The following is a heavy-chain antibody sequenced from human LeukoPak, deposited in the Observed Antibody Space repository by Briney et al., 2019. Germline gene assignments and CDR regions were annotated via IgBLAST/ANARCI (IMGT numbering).Heavy chain of an antibody. D-gene: IGHD7-27*01. V-gene: IGHV4-59*01. CDR1: GGSISTYY. CDR2: INYIGND. J-gene: IGHJ3*02. Sequence: PSETLSLTCTVSGGSISTYYWSWIRQPPGKGLEWIAYINYIGNDRYSPSLKSRVTISLDTSKNQVSLKLSSVTTADTAAYYCAREALTGGGAFDIWGQGTMVTVSS. CDR3: AREALTGGGAFDI.